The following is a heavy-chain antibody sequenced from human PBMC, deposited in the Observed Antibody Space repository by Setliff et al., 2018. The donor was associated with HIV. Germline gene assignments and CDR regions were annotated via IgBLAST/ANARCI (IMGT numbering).Heavy chain of an antibody. V-gene: IGHV4-61*09. CDR2: FYTSGTT. CDR1: GGSLSSGSHY. Sequence: SETLSLTCSVSGGSLSSGSHYCTWLRQAAGKGLEWIGHFYTSGTTNYNPSLKSRVTFSVDTSMDQFSLKLNSVTAADTAVYYCAAASSWDPLLDYWGQGTLVTVSS. J-gene: IGHJ4*02. CDR3: AAASSWDPLLDY. D-gene: IGHD6-13*01.